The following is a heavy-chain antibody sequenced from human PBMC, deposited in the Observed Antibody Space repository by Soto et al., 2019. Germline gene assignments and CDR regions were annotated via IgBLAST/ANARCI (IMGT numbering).Heavy chain of an antibody. D-gene: IGHD6-13*01. Sequence: PSETLSLTCAVYSGSFSGYYWSWIRQSPGKGLEWIGEITHRGFTNYNPSLKSRVTMSADTSKNHFSLNLTSVTAADTAVYYCARFPFSTSSWANPQYFDSWGQGNLVTVSS. V-gene: IGHV4-34*01. CDR2: ITHRGFT. CDR1: SGSFSGYY. CDR3: ARFPFSTSSWANPQYFDS. J-gene: IGHJ4*02.